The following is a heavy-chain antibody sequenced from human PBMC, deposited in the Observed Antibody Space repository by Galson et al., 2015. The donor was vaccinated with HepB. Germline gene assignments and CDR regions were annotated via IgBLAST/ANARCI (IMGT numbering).Heavy chain of an antibody. Sequence: QSGAEVKKPGESLRISCKASGYSFTAFWIAWVRQIPGKGLEWMGRIDPSDSYTEYSPSFQGHVTISADWSITTAYLQWSSLKPSETAMDYCSSRQSCFRAVTWYNVSDVWGQGSLVAVSS. D-gene: IGHD1-14*01. CDR2: IDPSDSYT. CDR3: SSRQSCFRAVTWYNVSDV. V-gene: IGHV5-10-1*01. J-gene: IGHJ4*02. CDR1: GYSFTAFW.